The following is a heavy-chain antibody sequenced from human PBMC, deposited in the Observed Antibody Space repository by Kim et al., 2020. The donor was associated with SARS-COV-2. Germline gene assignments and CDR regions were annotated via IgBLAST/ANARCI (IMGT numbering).Heavy chain of an antibody. CDR3: AKDLTSSSSWEADY. J-gene: IGHJ4*02. D-gene: IGHD6-6*01. Sequence: GGSLRLSCAASGFTFSSYAMSWVRQAPGKGLEWVSAISGSGGSTYYADSVKGRFTISRDNSKNTLYLQMNSLRAEDTAVYYCAKDLTSSSSWEADYWGQGTLVTVSS. CDR2: ISGSGGST. CDR1: GFTFSSYA. V-gene: IGHV3-23*01.